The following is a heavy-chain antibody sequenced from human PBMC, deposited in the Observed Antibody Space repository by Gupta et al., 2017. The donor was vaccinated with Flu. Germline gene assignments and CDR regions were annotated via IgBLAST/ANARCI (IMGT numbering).Heavy chain of an antibody. D-gene: IGHD6-13*01. CDR2: ISVSGDST. CDR1: GFIFSSYV. Sequence: EVQLLESGGGLVQPGGPLRLSCAASGFIFSSYVMSWVRQAQGKGLEGVVVISVSGDSTHYADSMKGRFTISRDNSKNTLFLQMNTLRAEDTAVYYCAKGLYSSTSYYLDDGGQGTLVTVSS. CDR3: AKGLYSSTSYYLDD. V-gene: IGHV3-23*01. J-gene: IGHJ4*02.